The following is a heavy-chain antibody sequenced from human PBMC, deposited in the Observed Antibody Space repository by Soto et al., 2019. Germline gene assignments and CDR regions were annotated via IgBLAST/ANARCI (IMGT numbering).Heavy chain of an antibody. J-gene: IGHJ6*02. Sequence: ASVKVSCKASGYTFTGYYMHWVRQAPGQGLEWMGWINPNSGGTNYAQKFQGWVTMTRDTSISTAYMELSRLGSDDTAVYYCAREGYCSGGSCYSYYYYYGMDVWGQGTTVTVSS. CDR3: AREGYCSGGSCYSYYYYYGMDV. CDR2: INPNSGGT. D-gene: IGHD2-15*01. CDR1: GYTFTGYY. V-gene: IGHV1-2*04.